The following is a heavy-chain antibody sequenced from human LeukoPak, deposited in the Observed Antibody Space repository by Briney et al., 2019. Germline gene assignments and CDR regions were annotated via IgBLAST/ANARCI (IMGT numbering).Heavy chain of an antibody. CDR3: ARPAVAGIFGSSWYFDY. V-gene: IGHV5-51*01. D-gene: IGHD6-19*01. CDR2: IYPGDSDT. J-gene: IGHJ4*02. CDR1: GYSFTGYW. Sequence: GESLKISCKGSGYSFTGYWIGWVRQMPGKGLEWMGIIYPGDSDTRYSPSFQGQVTISADKSISTAYLQWSSLKASDTAMYYCARPAVAGIFGSSWYFDYWGQGTLVTVSS.